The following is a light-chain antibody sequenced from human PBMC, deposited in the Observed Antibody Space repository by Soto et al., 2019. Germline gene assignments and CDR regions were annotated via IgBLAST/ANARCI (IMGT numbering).Light chain of an antibody. V-gene: IGKV3-20*01. Sequence: EIVLTQSPGTLSLSPGERATLSCRASKSVSSSYLAWYQQKPGQAPRLLIYSASSRATGIPDRFSGSGSGTDFTLTISRLEPEAFAVYYCQQYGSRITFGPGTKVDSK. CDR3: QQYGSRIT. CDR2: SAS. CDR1: KSVSSSY. J-gene: IGKJ3*01.